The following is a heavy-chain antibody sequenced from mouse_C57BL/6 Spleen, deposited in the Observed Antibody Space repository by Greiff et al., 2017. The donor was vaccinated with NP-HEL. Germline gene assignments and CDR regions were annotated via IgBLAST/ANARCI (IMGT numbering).Heavy chain of an antibody. J-gene: IGHJ3*01. D-gene: IGHD2-5*01. Sequence: EVKLEESGGGLVQPGGSMKLSCAASGFTFSDAWMDWVRQAPEKGLEWVAEIRNKANNHATYYAESVKGRFTISRDDSKSSVYLQMNSLRAEDTGIYYCTAYYSNYDRFAYWGQGTLVTVSA. V-gene: IGHV6-6*01. CDR3: TAYYSNYDRFAY. CDR2: IRNKANNHAT. CDR1: GFTFSDAW.